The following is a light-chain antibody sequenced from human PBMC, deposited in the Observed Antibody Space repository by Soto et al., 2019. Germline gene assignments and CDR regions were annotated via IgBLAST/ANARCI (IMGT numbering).Light chain of an antibody. CDR2: GAS. Sequence: EIVLTQSPGTLSLSPGERATLSCRASQTVNRSYLAWYQQRPGQAPRLLIYGASSRATGIPERFSGSGSGPEFTLPISRLEPEDFAVYYCQQVGSSPIIFGQGTRLEIK. CDR1: QTVNRSY. J-gene: IGKJ5*01. V-gene: IGKV3-20*01. CDR3: QQVGSSPII.